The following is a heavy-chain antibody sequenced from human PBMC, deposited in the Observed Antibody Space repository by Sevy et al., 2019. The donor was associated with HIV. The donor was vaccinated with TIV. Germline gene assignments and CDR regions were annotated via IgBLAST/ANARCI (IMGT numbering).Heavy chain of an antibody. V-gene: IGHV3-23*01. D-gene: IGHD1-26*01. Sequence: GGSLRLSCAASGFIFNSYAMSWVRQAPGKGLEWVASISGSGGSTYYADSVKGRVTISRDNFRRMMDLQMNSLRAEDTAVYYCRDVGTTTAFDYWGQRTLVTVSS. J-gene: IGHJ4*02. CDR2: ISGSGGST. CDR3: RDVGTTTAFDY. CDR1: GFIFNSYA.